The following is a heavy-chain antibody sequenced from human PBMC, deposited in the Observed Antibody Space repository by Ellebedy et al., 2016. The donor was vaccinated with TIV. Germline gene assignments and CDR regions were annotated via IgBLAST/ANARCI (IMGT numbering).Heavy chain of an antibody. D-gene: IGHD3-10*01. CDR2: ISPRGDTM. J-gene: IGHJ5*02. Sequence: LSLTCAGSGFTFSTYEMNWVRQAPGKGLEWVAFISPRGDTMNFADSVKGRFTISRDNAQNSLYLQMNSLRAEDTAVYYCAREMGSGTDWGWFDPWGQGTLVTVSS. CDR3: AREMGSGTDWGWFDP. CDR1: GFTFSTYE. V-gene: IGHV3-48*03.